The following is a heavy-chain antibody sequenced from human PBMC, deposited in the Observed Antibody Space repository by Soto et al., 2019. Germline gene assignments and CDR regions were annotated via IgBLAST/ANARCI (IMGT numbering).Heavy chain of an antibody. J-gene: IGHJ4*02. CDR2: RYCDDDK. V-gene: IGHV2-5*02. CDR3: AHRPRGHSYDVDY. D-gene: IGHD5-18*01. CDR1: GFSLSTRGVG. Sequence: QITLKESGPPLVKPTQTLTLTCTFSGFSLSTRGVGVGWIRQPPGKALEWLALRYCDDDKGYSPSLKSRLTITKDTPKNQVVPTVPNMDPVDTATYYCAHRPRGHSYDVDYWGQGTLVTVSS.